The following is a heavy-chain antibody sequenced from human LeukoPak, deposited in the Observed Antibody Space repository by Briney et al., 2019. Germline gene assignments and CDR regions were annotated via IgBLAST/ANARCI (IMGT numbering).Heavy chain of an antibody. D-gene: IGHD2-2*01. CDR3: ATSLVVPAALDY. CDR2: FDPEDGET. Sequence: ASVTVSCKVSGYTLTELSMHWVRQAPGKGLEWMGGFDPEDGETIYAQKFQGRVTMTEDTSTDTAYMELSSLRSEDTAVYYCATSLVVPAALDYWGQGTLVTVSS. V-gene: IGHV1-24*01. CDR1: GYTLTELS. J-gene: IGHJ4*02.